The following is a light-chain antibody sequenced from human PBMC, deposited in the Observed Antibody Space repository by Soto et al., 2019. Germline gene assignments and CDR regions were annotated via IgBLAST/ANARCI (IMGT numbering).Light chain of an antibody. Sequence: QSALTQPPSVSGAPGQTVTISCTGSSSNIGSHYDVHWYQQLPGTAPKLLIHGNSNRPSGVPDRFSGSKSGTTASLAITCLQAEDEAAHYCQAYDDSRSVYVFGTGTKLTVL. V-gene: IGLV1-40*01. CDR1: SSNIGSHYD. CDR2: GNS. CDR3: QAYDDSRSVYV. J-gene: IGLJ1*01.